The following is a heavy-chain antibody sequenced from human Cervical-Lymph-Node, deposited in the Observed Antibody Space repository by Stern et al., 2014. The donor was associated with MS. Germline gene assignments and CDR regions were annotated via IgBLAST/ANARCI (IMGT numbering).Heavy chain of an antibody. V-gene: IGHV3-21*01. D-gene: IGHD4/OR15-4a*01. CDR1: GLTILGYS. CDR2: INSGSNYI. CDR3: ARVRYRYGAYDF. Sequence: EVQLVESGGGLVKPGGSLRLSCVASGLTILGYSLNWVRQAPGKGLEWVSSINSGSNYIYYADSVKGRFTISRDNDRNSLYLQMNSLRADDTAVYYCARVRYRYGAYDFWGQGTPVTVSS. J-gene: IGHJ4*02.